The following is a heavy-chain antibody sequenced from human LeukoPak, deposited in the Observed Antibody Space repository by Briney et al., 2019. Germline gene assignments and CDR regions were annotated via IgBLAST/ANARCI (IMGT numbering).Heavy chain of an antibody. Sequence: SETLSLTCTVSGGSISSSGYYWGWIRQPPGKGLEWIGSIYYSGSTYYNPSLKSRVTISVDTSKNQFSLKLSSVTAADTAVYYCARDAGDYGDYWGQGTLVTVSS. V-gene: IGHV4-39*07. CDR3: ARDAGDYGDY. CDR2: IYYSGST. J-gene: IGHJ4*02. CDR1: GGSISSSGYY. D-gene: IGHD4-17*01.